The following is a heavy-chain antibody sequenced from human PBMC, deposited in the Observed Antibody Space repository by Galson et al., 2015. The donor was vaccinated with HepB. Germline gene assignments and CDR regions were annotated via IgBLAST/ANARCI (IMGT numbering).Heavy chain of an antibody. V-gene: IGHV3-23*01. CDR3: EKRGLEDGSGYYGE. J-gene: IGHJ4*02. Sequence: SLRLSCAASGFTFSTYAMGWVRQAPGKGLEWVSGIVGSGVGTYYADSVKGRFTISRDNSKNTLWPQLRSLRAENTAVYYCEKRGLEDGSGYYGEWGQGTLVTVSS. CDR1: GFTFSTYA. D-gene: IGHD3-22*01. CDR2: IVGSGVGT.